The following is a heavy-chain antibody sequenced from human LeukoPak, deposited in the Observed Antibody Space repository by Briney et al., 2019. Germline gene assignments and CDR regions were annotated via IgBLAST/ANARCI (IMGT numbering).Heavy chain of an antibody. V-gene: IGHV4-4*02. J-gene: IGHJ4*02. Sequence: SETLSLTCAVSGGSISTNDWWSWVRQPPGKGLEWIGEIYPSGSSNYNPSLKSRVIISLDKSENQFSLMMNSVTAADTAVYYCARVRAYCSGGRCYSVAFDYWGQGTLVTVSS. CDR3: ARVRAYCSGGRCYSVAFDY. D-gene: IGHD2-15*01. CDR1: GGSISTNDW. CDR2: IYPSGSS.